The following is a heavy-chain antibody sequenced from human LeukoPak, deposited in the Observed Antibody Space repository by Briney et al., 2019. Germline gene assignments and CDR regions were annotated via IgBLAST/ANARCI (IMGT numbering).Heavy chain of an antibody. D-gene: IGHD3-22*01. CDR3: AKASAMIVVVSKHFDY. J-gene: IGHJ4*02. CDR2: INSDESTT. V-gene: IGHV3-74*01. Sequence: PGGSLRLSCAASGFTFSNYWMHWVRQTPGKGLVWVSRINSDESTTNYADSVKGRFTISRDNSKNTLYLQMNSLRAEDTAVYYCAKASAMIVVVSKHFDYWGQGTLVTVSS. CDR1: GFTFSNYW.